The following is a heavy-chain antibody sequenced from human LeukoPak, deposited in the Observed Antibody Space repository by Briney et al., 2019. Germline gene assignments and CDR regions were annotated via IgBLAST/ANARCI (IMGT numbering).Heavy chain of an antibody. CDR1: GFTFSNYP. CDR2: ISYDGSNK. V-gene: IGHV3-30-3*01. D-gene: IGHD3-3*01. CDR3: ATDRGWRTSGYYLYYFEY. J-gene: IGHJ4*02. Sequence: GGSLRLSCAASGFTFSNYPMHWVRQAPGKGLEWVAVISYDGSNKYSADSVKGRFTISRDNSKNTLYIQMNSLRAEDTAVYYCATDRGWRTSGYYLYYFEYWGQGTLVTYSS.